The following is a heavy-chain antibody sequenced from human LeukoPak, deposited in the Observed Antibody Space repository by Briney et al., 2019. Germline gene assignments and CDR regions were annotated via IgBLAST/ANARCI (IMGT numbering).Heavy chain of an antibody. CDR2: ISGNNGNT. J-gene: IGHJ3*02. D-gene: IGHD3-22*01. Sequence: ASVKVSCKASGYTFTSYGMSWVRQAPGQGLQWMGWISGNNGNTYYAQKFQGRVTMTTDTSTSTAYMELRSLRSDDTAVYYCARDWHFCDSGGYLKGNDVFDIWGQGTMVTVSS. CDR3: ARDWHFCDSGGYLKGNDVFDI. CDR1: GYTFTSYG. V-gene: IGHV1-18*01.